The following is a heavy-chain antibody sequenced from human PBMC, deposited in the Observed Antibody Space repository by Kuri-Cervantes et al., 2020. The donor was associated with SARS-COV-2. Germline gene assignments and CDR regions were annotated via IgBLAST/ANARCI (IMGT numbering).Heavy chain of an antibody. V-gene: IGHV3-30*03. CDR2: ISYGGSNN. CDR3: ARLGVAAAGSYYYYGMDV. J-gene: IGHJ6*02. Sequence: GESLKISCAASGFTFSSYGMHWVRQAPGKGLEWVAVISYGGSNNYYADSVKGRFTISRDNSKNTLYLQMNSLRAEDTAVYYCARLGVAAAGSYYYYGMDVWGQGTTVTVSS. CDR1: GFTFSSYG. D-gene: IGHD6-13*01.